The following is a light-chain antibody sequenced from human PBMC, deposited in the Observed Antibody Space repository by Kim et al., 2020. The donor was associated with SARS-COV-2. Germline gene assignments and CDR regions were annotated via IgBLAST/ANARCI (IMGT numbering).Light chain of an antibody. J-gene: IGKJ5*01. CDR1: QGISNY. Sequence: ASVGDRVSFTCRASQGISNYLAWLQHQLGKAHKSLIYAASSLQSGFPSKFSGSGFGTDFTLTISSLQPEDFATYNCQQYNSYPITFGQGTRLEIK. V-gene: IGKV1-16*02. CDR3: QQYNSYPIT. CDR2: AAS.